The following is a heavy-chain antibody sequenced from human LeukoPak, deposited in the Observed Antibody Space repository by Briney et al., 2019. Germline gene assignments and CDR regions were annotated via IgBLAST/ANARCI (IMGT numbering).Heavy chain of an antibody. CDR1: GFTFSTYS. J-gene: IGHJ4*02. CDR2: ISGSSSTI. D-gene: IGHD1-26*01. V-gene: IGHV3-48*04. Sequence: GGSLRLSCAASGFTFSTYSMNWVRQAPGKGLEWVSYISGSSSTIYYADSVRGRFTISRDNAKNSLYLQMNSLRVEDTALYYCAREVGATDYWGQGTLVTVSS. CDR3: AREVGATDY.